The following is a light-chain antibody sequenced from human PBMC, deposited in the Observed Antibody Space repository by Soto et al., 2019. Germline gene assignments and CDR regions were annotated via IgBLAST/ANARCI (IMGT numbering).Light chain of an antibody. Sequence: EIVLTQSAATLSGSPGERVILSWRASQSVSSSYLAWYQQKPGQAPRLLIYGASSRATGIPDRFSGSGYGTDFNLTISRLETEDFAVYYCQQYGSSPWTFGQGTKVDIK. CDR1: QSVSSSY. V-gene: IGKV3-20*01. CDR3: QQYGSSPWT. CDR2: GAS. J-gene: IGKJ1*01.